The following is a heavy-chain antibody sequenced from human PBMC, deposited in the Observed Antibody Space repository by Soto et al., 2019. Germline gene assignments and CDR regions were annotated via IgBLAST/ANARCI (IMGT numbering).Heavy chain of an antibody. Sequence: ASVKVSCKASGYTFTSYAMYWVRQAPGQRLEWMGWINAGNGNTKYSQKFQGRVTITRDTSASTAYMELSSLRSGDTAVYYCARAYFRSLYYDILTGYYKLDYWGQGTLVTVSS. D-gene: IGHD3-9*01. V-gene: IGHV1-3*01. CDR1: GYTFTSYA. CDR3: ARAYFRSLYYDILTGYYKLDY. CDR2: INAGNGNT. J-gene: IGHJ4*02.